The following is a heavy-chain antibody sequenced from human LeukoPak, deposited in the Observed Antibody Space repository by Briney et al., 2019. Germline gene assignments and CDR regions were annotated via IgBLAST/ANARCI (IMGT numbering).Heavy chain of an antibody. CDR3: ARAQCHGFSNGYSGGYYYMDV. J-gene: IGHJ6*03. Sequence: SETLSLTCTVSGGSISSYYWSWIRQPPGKGLEWIGYISNSGSTNYNPSLKRRVTVSVDMSKNQLSLDLSSVTAADTAVYYCARAQCHGFSNGYSGGYYYMDVWGKGTTVSVSS. CDR1: GGSISSYY. CDR2: ISNSGST. V-gene: IGHV4-59*01. D-gene: IGHD3-3*01.